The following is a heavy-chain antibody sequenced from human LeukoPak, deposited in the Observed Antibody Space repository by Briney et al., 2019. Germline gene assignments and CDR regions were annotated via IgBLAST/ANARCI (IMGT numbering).Heavy chain of an antibody. V-gene: IGHV3-9*01. J-gene: IGHJ5*02. CDR1: GFTCDDYS. CDR3: VRGSYGVSTWFDP. CDR2: ISWNSGSI. Sequence: PGRSLRLSCAASGFTCDDYSLHWVRQAPGKGLEWASSISWNSGSICYADSVKGRFTISRDNAKNSLYLQMNSLRAEDTALYYCVRGSYGVSTWFDPWGQGTLVSVCS. D-gene: IGHD1-26*01.